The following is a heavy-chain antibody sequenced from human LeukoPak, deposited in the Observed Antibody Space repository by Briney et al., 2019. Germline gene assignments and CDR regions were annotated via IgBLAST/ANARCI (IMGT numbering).Heavy chain of an antibody. Sequence: PGGSLRLSCAASGFTFSSYSVNWVRQAPGKGLEWVSSITSSSSTYYSDSVKSRFTISRNSAKNSLYLPMNSLRVENTAVYYCARVGFCDFWSGINFFDYWGQGTLVTVSS. CDR3: ARVGFCDFWSGINFFDY. V-gene: IGHV3-21*01. CDR1: GFTFSSYS. CDR2: ITSSSST. J-gene: IGHJ4*02. D-gene: IGHD3-3*01.